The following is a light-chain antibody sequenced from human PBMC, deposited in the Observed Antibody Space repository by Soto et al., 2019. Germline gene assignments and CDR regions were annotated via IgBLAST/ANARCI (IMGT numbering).Light chain of an antibody. CDR3: CSYTSSSILWV. J-gene: IGLJ3*02. Sequence: QSVLTQPASVSGSPGQSITISCTGTSSDVGGYNYVSWYQQHPGKAPKLMIYDVSNRPSGVANRFSGSKSGNTASLTISGLQAEDEADYYCCSYTSSSILWVFGGGTKLTVL. CDR1: SSDVGGYNY. V-gene: IGLV2-14*01. CDR2: DVS.